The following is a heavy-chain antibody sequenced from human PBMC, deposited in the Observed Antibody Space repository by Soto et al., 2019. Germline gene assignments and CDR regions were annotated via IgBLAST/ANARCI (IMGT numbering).Heavy chain of an antibody. CDR1: GFTFSSYS. J-gene: IGHJ4*02. D-gene: IGHD3-22*01. CDR2: ISSSSSYI. V-gene: IGHV3-21*01. Sequence: GGSLRLSCAASGFTFSSYSMNWVRQAPGKGLEWVSSISSSSSYIYYADSVKGRFTISRDNAKNSLYPQMNSLRAEDTAVYYCARVPPYYYDSSGYIDYWGQGTLVTVSS. CDR3: ARVPPYYYDSSGYIDY.